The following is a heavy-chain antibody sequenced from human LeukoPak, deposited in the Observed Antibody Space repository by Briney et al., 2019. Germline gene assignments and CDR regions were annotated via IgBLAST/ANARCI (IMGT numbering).Heavy chain of an antibody. CDR2: INHSGST. CDR3: ASRADEGSYYRDY. D-gene: IGHD3-10*01. CDR1: GGSFNGCY. Sequence: SETLSLTCAVYGGSFNGCYWSWIRQPPGKGLEWIGEINHSGSTNYNPSLKSRVTMSVDTSKNQFSLKLSSVTAADAAIYYCASRADEGSYYRDYWGQGTLVTVSS. V-gene: IGHV4-34*01. J-gene: IGHJ4*02.